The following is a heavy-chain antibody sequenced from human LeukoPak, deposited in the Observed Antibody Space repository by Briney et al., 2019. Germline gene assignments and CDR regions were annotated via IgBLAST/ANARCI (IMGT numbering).Heavy chain of an antibody. V-gene: IGHV3-74*01. Sequence: GGSLRLSCAASAFTFSTYWMHWIRQGPGKGLVWVSRINSDGSSTTYADSVKGRFTISRDNAKNTLYLQMNSLRAEDTAIYYCARGEGSRIWFGELPDYWGQGTLVTVSS. CDR2: INSDGSST. J-gene: IGHJ4*02. D-gene: IGHD3-10*01. CDR1: AFTFSTYW. CDR3: ARGEGSRIWFGELPDY.